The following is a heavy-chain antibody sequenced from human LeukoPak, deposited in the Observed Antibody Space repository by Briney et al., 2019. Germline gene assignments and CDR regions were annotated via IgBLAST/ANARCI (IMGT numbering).Heavy chain of an antibody. CDR3: ATLYYDNSGYYPRYFDL. Sequence: ASVTVSCKASGGTFSSYAISWVRQAPGQGLEWMGRIIPILGIANYAQKFQGRVTITADKSTSTAYMELSSLRSEDTAVYYCATLYYDNSGYYPRYFDLWGRGTLVTVSS. CDR2: IIPILGIA. J-gene: IGHJ2*01. V-gene: IGHV1-69*04. D-gene: IGHD3-22*01. CDR1: GGTFSSYA.